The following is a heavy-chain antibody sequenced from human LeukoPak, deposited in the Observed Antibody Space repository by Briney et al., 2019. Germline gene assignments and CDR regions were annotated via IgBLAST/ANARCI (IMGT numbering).Heavy chain of an antibody. J-gene: IGHJ4*02. V-gene: IGHV4-31*03. Sequence: PSQTLSLTCTVSGGSLSSGGYYWSWIRQLPGKGLEWIGFIYYSGSTYYNPSLKSRVTISVDTSKNQFSLKLSSVTAADTAVYYCARDRSLKSRVTISVDTSKNQFSLKLSSVTAADTAVYYCARETTVTPYFDYWGQGTLVTVSS. CDR1: GGSLSSGGYY. D-gene: IGHD4-17*01. CDR2: IYYSGST. CDR3: ARDRSLKSRVTISVDTSKNQFSLKLSSVTAADTAVYYCARETTVTPYFDY.